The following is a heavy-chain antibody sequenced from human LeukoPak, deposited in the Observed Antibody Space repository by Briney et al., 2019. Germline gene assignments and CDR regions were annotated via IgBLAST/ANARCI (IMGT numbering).Heavy chain of an antibody. CDR2: ISGSGGST. D-gene: IGHD6-13*01. CDR3: ARDRTGMFDY. V-gene: IGHV3-23*01. J-gene: IGHJ4*02. Sequence: QTGGSLRLSCAASGFTFSSYAMSWVRQAPGKGLEWVSAISGSGGSTYYADSVKGRFTISRDNAKNSLYLQMNGLRAEDTAVYYCARDRTGMFDYWGQGTLVTVSS. CDR1: GFTFSSYA.